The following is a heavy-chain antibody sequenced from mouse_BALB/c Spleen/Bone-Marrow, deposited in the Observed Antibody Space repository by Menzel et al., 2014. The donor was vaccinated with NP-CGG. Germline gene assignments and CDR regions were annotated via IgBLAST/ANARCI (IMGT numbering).Heavy chain of an antibody. CDR1: GYTFSSYW. CDR3: ARWDTTAMDY. V-gene: IGHV1-9*01. J-gene: IGHJ4*01. Sequence: QVQLKQSGAELMKPGASVKMSCKATGYTFSSYWIEWVKQRPGHGLEWIGEILPGRGSTNYNEKFKGKATFTSDTSSNTAYMQLSSLTSEDSAVYYCARWDTTAMDYWGQGTSVTVSS. D-gene: IGHD1-1*01. CDR2: ILPGRGST.